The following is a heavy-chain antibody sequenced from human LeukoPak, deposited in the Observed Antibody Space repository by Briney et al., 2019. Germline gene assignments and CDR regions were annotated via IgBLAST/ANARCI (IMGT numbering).Heavy chain of an antibody. CDR2: ISGDGVTT. CDR1: GFTFHDYS. V-gene: IGHV3-43*02. D-gene: IGHD3-22*01. Sequence: GGSLRLSCAASGFTFHDYSMHWGRQTPGKGLEWLSVISGDGVTTHYADSVKGRFTISRDNGKNSLYLQMDSLSVEDTAVYFCAKGVNTVSFTFDYWGQGTLVTVSS. CDR3: AKGVNTVSFTFDY. J-gene: IGHJ4*02.